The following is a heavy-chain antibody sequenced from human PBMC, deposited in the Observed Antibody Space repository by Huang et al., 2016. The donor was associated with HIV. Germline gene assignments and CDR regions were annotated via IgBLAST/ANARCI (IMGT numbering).Heavy chain of an antibody. CDR2: LYYSGRT. D-gene: IGHD3-10*01. V-gene: IGHV4-39*01. CDR1: GGSISSSSYY. Sequence: QLQLQESGPGLVKPSETLSLTCTVSGGSISSSSYYWGWIRQPPGKGLEWIVNLYYSGRTYYNPSIKSRVTISVDTSKNQFSLRLSSVTAADTAVYFCARHSGVLYPHLDYWGQGTLVTVSS. J-gene: IGHJ4*02. CDR3: ARHSGVLYPHLDY.